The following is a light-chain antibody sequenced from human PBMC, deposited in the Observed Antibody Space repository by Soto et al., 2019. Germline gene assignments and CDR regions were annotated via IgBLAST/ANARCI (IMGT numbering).Light chain of an antibody. CDR1: ESVSSN. CDR2: GAS. Sequence: EVVMTQSPATLSVSPGERATLSCRASESVSSNLAWYQQRPGQAPRLVIYGASTRATGIPDRFSGGVSGTEFTLTISSLQSEDFAGYYCQQYNSWPPITFGQGTRLEIK. J-gene: IGKJ5*01. CDR3: QQYNSWPPIT. V-gene: IGKV3-15*01.